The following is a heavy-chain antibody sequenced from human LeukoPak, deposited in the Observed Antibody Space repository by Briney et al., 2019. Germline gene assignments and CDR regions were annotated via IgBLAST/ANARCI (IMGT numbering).Heavy chain of an antibody. CDR1: GGTFSIYA. Sequence: ASVNVSFKASGGTFSIYAISWVRQAPGQGLEWMGGIIPIFGTANYAQKFQGRVTITADESTSTAYMELSSLRSEDTAVYYCARYYYDSSGYYLFDYWGQGTLVTVSS. J-gene: IGHJ4*02. V-gene: IGHV1-69*13. CDR2: IIPIFGTA. CDR3: ARYYYDSSGYYLFDY. D-gene: IGHD3-22*01.